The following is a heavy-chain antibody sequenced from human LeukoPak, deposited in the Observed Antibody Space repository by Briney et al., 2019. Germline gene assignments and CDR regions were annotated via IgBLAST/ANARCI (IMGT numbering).Heavy chain of an antibody. J-gene: IGHJ4*02. CDR2: IYYSGSI. D-gene: IGHD2/OR15-2a*01. CDR3: ASIPGLIVVLGPDY. V-gene: IGHV4-39*01. CDR1: GGSDSSSSCY. Sequence: PSETLSLTCTVSGGSDSSSSCYWGWIRQPPGKGLEWIGNIYYSGSIYYNPSLKSRVTISVDTSKNQFSLKLSSVTAADTAVYYCASIPGLIVVLGPDYWGQGTLVTVSS.